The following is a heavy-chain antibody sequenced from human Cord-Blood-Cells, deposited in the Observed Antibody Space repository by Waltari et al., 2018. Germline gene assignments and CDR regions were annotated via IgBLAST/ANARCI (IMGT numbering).Heavy chain of an antibody. CDR3: ASIAVAGLLFDY. CDR1: GGPISTSSSY. CDR2: IYYSGTT. Sequence: LQLQESGPGLVKPSETLSLTCTVSGGPISTSSSYWGWIRQPPGKGLEWIGSIYYSGTTYYNPSLKSRVTISVDTSKNQFSLKLSSVTAADTAVYYCASIAVAGLLFDYWGQGTLVTVSS. J-gene: IGHJ4*02. V-gene: IGHV4-39*01. D-gene: IGHD6-19*01.